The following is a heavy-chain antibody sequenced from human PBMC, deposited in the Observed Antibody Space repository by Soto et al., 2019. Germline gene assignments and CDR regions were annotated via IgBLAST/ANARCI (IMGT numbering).Heavy chain of an antibody. CDR3: ARGRWTQTTADYYLDY. Sequence: QVQLAQSGAEMKKPGASVKVSCKASGFTFTDYAMHWVRQAPSQRLEWLGWINAGNGKTKYSQNFQGRVTITRDTSASTAYMDLSSLRSEDTAVYYCARGRWTQTTADYYLDYWGQGTLVSVSS. CDR2: INAGNGKT. V-gene: IGHV1-3*01. D-gene: IGHD1-1*01. J-gene: IGHJ4*02. CDR1: GFTFTDYA.